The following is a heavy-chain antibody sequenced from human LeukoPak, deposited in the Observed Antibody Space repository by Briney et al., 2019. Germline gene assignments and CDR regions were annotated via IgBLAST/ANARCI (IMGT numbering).Heavy chain of an antibody. CDR1: GYTFTSYG. CDR2: ISAYNGNT. CDR3: ARELPPRGIHYGMDV. J-gene: IGHJ6*02. D-gene: IGHD5-18*01. V-gene: IGHV1-18*01. Sequence: ASVKVSCKASGYTFTSYGISWVRQAPRQGLEWMGWISAYNGNTNYAQKLQGRVTMTTDTSTSTAYMELRSLRSDDTAVYYCARELPPRGIHYGMDVWGQGTTVTVSS.